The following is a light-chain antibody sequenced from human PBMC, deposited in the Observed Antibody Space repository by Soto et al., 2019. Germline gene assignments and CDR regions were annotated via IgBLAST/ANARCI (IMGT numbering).Light chain of an antibody. J-gene: IGLJ1*01. CDR2: EVS. CDR1: SSDVGSYNY. Sequence: QSVLTQPASVSGSPGQSITISCTGTSSDVGSYNYVSWYQQHPGKAPKLMIYEVSDRPSGTSSRFSGSKSGNTASLTISGLQTEDEADYYCSSYTSSSTLFGAGTKVTV. V-gene: IGLV2-14*01. CDR3: SSYTSSSTL.